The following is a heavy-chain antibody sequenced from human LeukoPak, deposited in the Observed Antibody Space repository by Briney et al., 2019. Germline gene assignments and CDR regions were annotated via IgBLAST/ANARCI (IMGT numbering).Heavy chain of an antibody. Sequence: GGSLRLSCAASGFTFSSYAMSWVRQAPGKGLEWVSAISGSGGSTYYADSVKGRFTISRDNSKNTLYLRMNSLRAEDTAVYYCAKPLYSSGWFHDYWGQGTLVTVSS. D-gene: IGHD6-19*01. CDR2: ISGSGGST. CDR1: GFTFSSYA. CDR3: AKPLYSSGWFHDY. V-gene: IGHV3-23*01. J-gene: IGHJ4*02.